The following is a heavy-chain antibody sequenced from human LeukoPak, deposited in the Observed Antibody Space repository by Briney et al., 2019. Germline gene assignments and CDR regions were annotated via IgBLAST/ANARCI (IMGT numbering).Heavy chain of an antibody. V-gene: IGHV5-51*01. CDR1: GYIFTSYW. D-gene: IGHD6-13*01. J-gene: IGHJ4*02. CDR2: IYPGDSDT. CDR3: ASRGYSSSWYYFDY. Sequence: GESLQISCKGSGYIFTSYWIGWVRQMPGKGVEGMGIIYPGDSDTRYSPSFQGQVTISADKSISTAYLQWSSLKASDTAMYYCASRGYSSSWYYFDYWGQGTLVTVSS.